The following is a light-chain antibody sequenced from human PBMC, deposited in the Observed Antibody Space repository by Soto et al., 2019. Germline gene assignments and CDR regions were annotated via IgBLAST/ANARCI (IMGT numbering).Light chain of an antibody. CDR2: DVS. V-gene: IGLV2-14*03. CDR3: SSYTSSSTYV. J-gene: IGLJ1*01. CDR1: ISDVGGYNY. Sequence: QSALTQPASVSGSPGQAISISCTGTISDVGGYNYVSWYQQHPGKARKLMIYDVSNRPSGVSNRFSGSKSGNTASLTISGLQAEDEADYYCSSYTSSSTYVFGTGTKVTVL.